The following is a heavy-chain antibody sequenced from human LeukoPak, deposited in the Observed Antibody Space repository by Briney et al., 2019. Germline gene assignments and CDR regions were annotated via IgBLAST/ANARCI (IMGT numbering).Heavy chain of an antibody. J-gene: IGHJ4*02. Sequence: GGSLRLSCAASGFSVRSTYMSWVRQSPGKGLEWVSVLYTGGGTDHADSVKGRFTISRDHSKNTLSLQMNSLRVEDTAIYYCTRSGYRHPYHFDSWGQGTLVTVSS. CDR2: LYTGGGT. V-gene: IGHV3-53*01. D-gene: IGHD3-22*01. CDR3: TRSGYRHPYHFDS. CDR1: GFSVRSTY.